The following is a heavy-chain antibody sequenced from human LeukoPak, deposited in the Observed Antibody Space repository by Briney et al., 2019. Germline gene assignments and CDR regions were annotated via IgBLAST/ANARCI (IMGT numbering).Heavy chain of an antibody. CDR1: GFTFNYYW. CDR2: IQQDGSEK. CDR3: ARVRKLRTRGVMDPLDY. V-gene: IGHV3-7*01. Sequence: PGGSLRLSCAASGFTFNYYWLTWVRQAPGKGLEWVANIQQDGSEKYYVDSVKGPFIISRDNAKNSLYLQMNSLRAEDTAVYYCARVRKLRTRGVMDPLDYWGQGTLVTVSS. D-gene: IGHD3-10*01. J-gene: IGHJ4*02.